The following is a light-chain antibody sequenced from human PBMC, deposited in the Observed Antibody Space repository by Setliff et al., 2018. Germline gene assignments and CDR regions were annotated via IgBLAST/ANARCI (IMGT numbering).Light chain of an antibody. CDR2: EVS. J-gene: IGLJ1*01. CDR1: SSDVGSYNL. V-gene: IGLV2-23*02. Sequence: QSALAQPASVSGSPGQSITISCTGTSSDVGSYNLVSWYQQHPGKAPKLMIYEVSKRPSGVSNRFSGSKSGNTASLTISGLQAEDEADYYCCSYAGSPCVFGTGTKVTVL. CDR3: CSYAGSPCV.